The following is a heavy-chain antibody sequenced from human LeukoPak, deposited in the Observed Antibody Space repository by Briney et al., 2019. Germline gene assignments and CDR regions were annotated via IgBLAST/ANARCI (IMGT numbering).Heavy chain of an antibody. Sequence: PGRSLRLSCAASGFTFSSYAMHWVRQAPGKGLEWVEVISYDGSNKYYADSVKGRFTISRDNSKNTLYLQMNSLRAEDTAVYYCASDSYCGGDCYSANDYWGQGTLVTVSS. V-gene: IGHV3-30-3*01. D-gene: IGHD2-21*02. CDR2: ISYDGSNK. CDR1: GFTFSSYA. J-gene: IGHJ4*02. CDR3: ASDSYCGGDCYSANDY.